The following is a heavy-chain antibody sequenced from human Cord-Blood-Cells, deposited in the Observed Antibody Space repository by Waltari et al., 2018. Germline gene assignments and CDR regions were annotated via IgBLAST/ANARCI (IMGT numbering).Heavy chain of an antibody. CDR3: ARFYYDFWSGYYYFDY. J-gene: IGHJ4*02. D-gene: IGHD3-3*01. CDR2: MNPNSGNT. CDR1: GYTFTSYD. V-gene: IGHV1-8*03. Sequence: QVQLVQSGAEVKKPGASVKVSCKASGYTFTSYDINWVRQAPGQGLEWMGWMNPNSGNTGYAQKFQGRVTITRNTSISTAYMELSSLRSEDTAVYYCARFYYDFWSGYYYFDYWGQGTLVTVSS.